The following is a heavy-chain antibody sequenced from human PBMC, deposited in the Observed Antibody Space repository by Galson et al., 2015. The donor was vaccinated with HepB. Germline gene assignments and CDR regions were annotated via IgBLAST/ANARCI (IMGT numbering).Heavy chain of an antibody. V-gene: IGHV3-7*01. J-gene: IGHJ3*02. CDR3: VRDLTYFGTFVYYDALDI. Sequence: SLRLSCAASGFTFSSYWMTWVRQAPGKGLEWVANIKDDGSETNYVDSVKGRFTISRDNVATSLYLQMNTLRPEETAVYYCVRDLTYFGTFVYYDALDIWGHGTMVIVPS. D-gene: IGHD2/OR15-2a*01. CDR2: IKDDGSET. CDR1: GFTFSSYW.